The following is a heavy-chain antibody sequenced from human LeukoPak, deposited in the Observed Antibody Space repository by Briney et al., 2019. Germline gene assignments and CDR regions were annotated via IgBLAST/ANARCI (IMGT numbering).Heavy chain of an antibody. CDR3: ARGLITDWGSYRSDVNNWFDP. Sequence: ASVKVSCKASGYTFTGYYMHWVRQAPGQGLEWMGWISAYNGNTNYAQKLQGRVTMTTDTSTSTAYMELRSLRSDDTAVYYCARGLITDWGSYRSDVNNWFDPWGQGTLVTVSS. V-gene: IGHV1-18*04. J-gene: IGHJ5*02. D-gene: IGHD3-16*02. CDR2: ISAYNGNT. CDR1: GYTFTGYY.